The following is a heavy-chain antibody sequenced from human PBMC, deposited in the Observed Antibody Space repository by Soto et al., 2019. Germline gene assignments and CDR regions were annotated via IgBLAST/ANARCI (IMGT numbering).Heavy chain of an antibody. J-gene: IGHJ4*02. CDR3: AKASGWFVEFDY. CDR2: LSGSGGST. D-gene: IGHD3-10*01. Sequence: EVQLLESGGGLVKPGGSLRLSCAASGFTFSSYAMSWVREAPGKGLEWVSALSGSGGSTYYADSVKGRFTISRDNSKNTLYLQMNSLRAEDTAVYYCAKASGWFVEFDYWGQGTLVTVSS. CDR1: GFTFSSYA. V-gene: IGHV3-23*01.